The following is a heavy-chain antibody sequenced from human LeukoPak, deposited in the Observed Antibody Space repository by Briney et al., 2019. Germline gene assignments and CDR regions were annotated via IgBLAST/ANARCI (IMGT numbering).Heavy chain of an antibody. CDR3: ARGREKQLVFLFDY. V-gene: IGHV3-33*01. J-gene: IGHJ4*02. D-gene: IGHD6-6*01. CDR1: GFTFSSYG. CDR2: IWYDGSNK. Sequence: SGGSLRLSCAASGFTFSSYGMHWVRQAPGKGLEWVAVIWYDGSNKYYADSVKGRFTISRDNSKNTLYLQMNSLRAEDTAVYYCARGREKQLVFLFDYWGQGTLVTVSS.